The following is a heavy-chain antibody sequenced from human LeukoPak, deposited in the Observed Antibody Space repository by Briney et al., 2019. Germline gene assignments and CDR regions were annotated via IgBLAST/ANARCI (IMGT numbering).Heavy chain of an antibody. Sequence: PSETLSLTCAVYGGSFSGYYWSWIRQPPGKGLEWIGEINHSGSTNYNPSLKSRVIISVDTSKNQFSLKLSSVTAADTAVYYCARAPRRYFDYWGQGTLVTVSS. CDR3: ARAPRRYFDY. D-gene: IGHD2-15*01. CDR2: INHSGST. V-gene: IGHV4-34*01. CDR1: GGSFSGYY. J-gene: IGHJ4*02.